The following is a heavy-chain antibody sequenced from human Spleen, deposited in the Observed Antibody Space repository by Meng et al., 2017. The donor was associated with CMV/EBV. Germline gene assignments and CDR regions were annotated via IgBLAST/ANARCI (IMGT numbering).Heavy chain of an antibody. V-gene: IGHV3-21*01. CDR2: ISSSSSYI. Sequence: GESLKISCAASGFTLSAYSMNWDRQAPGKGLEWVSSISSSSSYIYYADSVKGRFTISRDNAKNSLYLQMNSLRAEDTAVYYCARGGAFYGMDVWGQGTTVTVSS. J-gene: IGHJ6*02. CDR3: ARGGAFYGMDV. CDR1: GFTLSAYS.